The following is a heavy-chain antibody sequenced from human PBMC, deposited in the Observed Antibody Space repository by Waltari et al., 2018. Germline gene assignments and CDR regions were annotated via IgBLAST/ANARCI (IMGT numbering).Heavy chain of an antibody. D-gene: IGHD6-13*01. J-gene: IGHJ4*02. CDR2: IYHSGNP. V-gene: IGHV4-38-2*01. CDR1: GYSITSGYY. CDR3: ARGSRIAAAGSHNDC. Sequence: QVQLQESGPGLVKPSETLSLTCAVSGYSITSGYYWGWIRQPPGKGLEWIGSIYHSGNPYYNPSLRSRVTISVDTSKNQFSLKLTSVTAADTAVYYCARGSRIAAAGSHNDCWGQGTLVTVSS.